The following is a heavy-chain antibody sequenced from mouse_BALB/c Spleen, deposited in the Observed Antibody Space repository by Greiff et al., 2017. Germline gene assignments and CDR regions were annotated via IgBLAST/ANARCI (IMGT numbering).Heavy chain of an antibody. CDR2: IDPENGNT. D-gene: IGHD2-1*01. J-gene: IGHJ4*01. CDR1: GFNIKDYY. Sequence: EVQLQESGAELVRPGALVKLSCKASGFNIKDYYMHWVKQRPEQGLEWIGWIDPENGNTIYDPKFQGKASITADTSSNTAYLQLSSLTSEDTAVYYCARSGGNFLYYAMDYWGQGTSVTVSS. CDR3: ARSGGNFLYYAMDY. V-gene: IGHV14-1*02.